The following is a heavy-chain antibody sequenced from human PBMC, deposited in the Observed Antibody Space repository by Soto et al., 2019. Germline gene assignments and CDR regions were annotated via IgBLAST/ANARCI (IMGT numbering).Heavy chain of an antibody. D-gene: IGHD2-2*01. CDR1: GGSFSGYY. J-gene: IGHJ3*02. V-gene: IGHV4-34*01. Sequence: SETLSLTCAVYGGSFSGYYWSWIRQPPGKGLEWIGEINHSGSTNYNPSLKSRVTISVDTSKSQFSLKLSSVTAADTAVYYCARSRRVYAFDTWGQGTMVTVSS. CDR3: ARSRRVYAFDT. CDR2: INHSGST.